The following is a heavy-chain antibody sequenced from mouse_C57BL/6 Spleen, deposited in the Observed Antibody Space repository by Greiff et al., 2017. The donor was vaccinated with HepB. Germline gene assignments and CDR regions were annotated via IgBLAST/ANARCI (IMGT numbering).Heavy chain of an antibody. CDR3: ARWGSTRAMDY. Sequence: QVQLQQPGAELVRPGPSVKLSCKASGYTFTSYWMHWVKQRPGQGLEWIGVIDPSDSYTNYNQKFKGKATLTVDTSSSTAYMQLSSLTSEDSAVYYCARWGSTRAMDYWGQGTSVTVSS. CDR2: IDPSDSYT. V-gene: IGHV1-59*01. J-gene: IGHJ4*01. D-gene: IGHD6-1*01. CDR1: GYTFTSYW.